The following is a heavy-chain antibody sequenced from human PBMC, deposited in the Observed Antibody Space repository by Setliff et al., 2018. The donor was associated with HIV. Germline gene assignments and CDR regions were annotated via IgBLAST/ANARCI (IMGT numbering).Heavy chain of an antibody. Sequence: ASVKVSCKASGYTFTIYDITWVRQAPGQGLEWMGWISAYNGSTNYAQKLQGRVTMTTDTSTSTAYMELRSLRSDDTAVYYCAREGYSVDALDIWGQGTMVTVS. CDR1: GYTFTIYD. D-gene: IGHD4-4*01. CDR3: AREGYSVDALDI. CDR2: ISAYNGST. J-gene: IGHJ3*02. V-gene: IGHV1-18*01.